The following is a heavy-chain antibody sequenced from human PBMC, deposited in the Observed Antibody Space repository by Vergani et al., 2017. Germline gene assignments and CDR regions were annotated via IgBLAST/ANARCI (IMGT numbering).Heavy chain of an antibody. Sequence: QVQLVQSGAEVKKPGASVKVSCKASGYTFTGYYMHWVRQAPGQGLEWMGWINPNSGGTNYAQKFQGRVTMTRDTSISTAYMELSSLRSEDTAVYYCARVVSGSYWNWFDPWGQGTLVTVSS. J-gene: IGHJ5*02. CDR2: INPNSGGT. D-gene: IGHD1-26*01. CDR3: ARVVSGSYWNWFDP. V-gene: IGHV1-2*02. CDR1: GYTFTGYY.